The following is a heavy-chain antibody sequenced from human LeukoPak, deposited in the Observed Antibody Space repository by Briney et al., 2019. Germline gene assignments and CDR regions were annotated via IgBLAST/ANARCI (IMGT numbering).Heavy chain of an antibody. CDR2: IYPRDGST. CDR1: GYSFTSNY. V-gene: IGHV1-46*01. Sequence: ASVKVSCKASGYSFTSNYIHWVRQAPGQGLEWMGMIYPRDGSTSYAQKLQGRVTMTTDTSTSTAYMELRSLRSDDTAVYYCARDPPRIVVVVAATNYYGMDVWGQGTTVTVSS. D-gene: IGHD2-15*01. CDR3: ARDPPRIVVVVAATNYYGMDV. J-gene: IGHJ6*02.